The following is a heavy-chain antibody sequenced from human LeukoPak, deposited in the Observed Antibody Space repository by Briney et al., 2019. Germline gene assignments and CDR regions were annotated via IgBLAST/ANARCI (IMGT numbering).Heavy chain of an antibody. Sequence: PGGSLRLSCEASGFSFSTYWMSWVRQAPGKGLEWVSAISGSGYSTYYADSVKGRFTISRDNSKNTLYLQMNSLRAEDTALYFCAQWSRYFDYWGQGTLVTVSS. CDR3: AQWSRYFDY. J-gene: IGHJ4*02. D-gene: IGHD1-26*01. V-gene: IGHV3-23*01. CDR1: GFSFSTYW. CDR2: ISGSGYST.